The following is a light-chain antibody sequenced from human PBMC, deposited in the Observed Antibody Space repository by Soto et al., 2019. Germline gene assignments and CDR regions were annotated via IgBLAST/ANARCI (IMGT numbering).Light chain of an antibody. CDR2: AAS. CDR1: QGINNY. Sequence: DMEMTQSPSSLSASVGDRVTITCRASQGINNYLAWYQQKPGGVPKLLIYAASTLRSGVPSRFSGGGSGTGTEFTLTISSLQPEDVATYYCQRYYNAPVTFGQGTKVEIK. V-gene: IGKV1-27*01. J-gene: IGKJ1*01. CDR3: QRYYNAPVT.